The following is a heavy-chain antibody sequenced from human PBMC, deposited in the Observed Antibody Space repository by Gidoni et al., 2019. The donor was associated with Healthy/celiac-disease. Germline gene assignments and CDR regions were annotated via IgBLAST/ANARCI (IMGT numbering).Heavy chain of an antibody. D-gene: IGHD3-10*01. J-gene: IGHJ4*02. Sequence: QVQLVQSGAEVKKPGASVKVSCKASGYTFPGYYRHWGRQAPGQGLEWMGRINPNSGGTNYAQKFQGRVTMTRDTSISTAYMELSRLRSDATAVYYCAREGGGYWQLGADYWGQGTLVTVSS. CDR2: INPNSGGT. CDR1: GYTFPGYY. V-gene: IGHV1-2*06. CDR3: AREGGGYWQLGADY.